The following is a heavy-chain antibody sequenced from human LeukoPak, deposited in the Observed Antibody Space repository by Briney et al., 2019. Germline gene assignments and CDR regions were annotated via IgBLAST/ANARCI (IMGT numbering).Heavy chain of an antibody. CDR3: VQSGGMDV. CDR1: GFTFSRFS. Sequence: PGGSLRLSCAASGFTFSRFSMHWVREPPGKGLVWVSRINSDGSSTNYADSVKGRFTIPRDNAKNTLYLQMNSLRAEDTAVYYCVQSGGMDVWGQGTTVTVSS. J-gene: IGHJ6*02. V-gene: IGHV3-74*01. CDR2: INSDGSST.